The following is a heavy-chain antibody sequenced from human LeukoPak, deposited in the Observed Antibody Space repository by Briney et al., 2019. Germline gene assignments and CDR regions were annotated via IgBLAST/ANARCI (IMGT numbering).Heavy chain of an antibody. V-gene: IGHV3-30*04. CDR3: ARDRTGYCSGGSCYSGAFDI. Sequence: GGSLRLSCAASGFTFSTYAMHWVRQAPGKGLEWVAVISYDGSSKYYADSVKGRFTISRDNSKNTLYLQMNSLRAEDTAVYYCARDRTGYCSGGSCYSGAFDIWGQGTMVTVSS. CDR1: GFTFSTYA. D-gene: IGHD2-15*01. CDR2: ISYDGSSK. J-gene: IGHJ3*02.